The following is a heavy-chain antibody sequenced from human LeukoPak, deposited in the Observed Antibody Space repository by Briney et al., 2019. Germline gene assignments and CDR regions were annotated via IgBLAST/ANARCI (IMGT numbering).Heavy chain of an antibody. V-gene: IGHV3-48*02. Sequence: GGSLRLSCAASGFSFSTYSMNWVRQAPGKGLEWVSFISTGSSTIYYADSVKGRFTISRDNAKNSLYLQMSSLRDEDTAVYYCARVAEIQLWLRSAFDYWGQGTLVTVSS. D-gene: IGHD5-18*01. J-gene: IGHJ4*02. CDR1: GFSFSTYS. CDR2: ISTGSSTI. CDR3: ARVAEIQLWLRSAFDY.